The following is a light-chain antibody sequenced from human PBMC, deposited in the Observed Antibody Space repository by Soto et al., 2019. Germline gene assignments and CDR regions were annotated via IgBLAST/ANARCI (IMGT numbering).Light chain of an antibody. CDR3: RSYDSRLSGDV. CDR1: SSNIGAGYE. V-gene: IGLV1-40*01. Sequence: QSVLTQPPSVSEAPGQRVTISCTGSSSNIGAGYEAHWYQQVPGTAPKLLIYENNNRPSGVPDRFSGSKSGTSASLAITGLQAEDEAEYYCRSYDSRLSGDVFGTGTKLTVL. CDR2: ENN. J-gene: IGLJ1*01.